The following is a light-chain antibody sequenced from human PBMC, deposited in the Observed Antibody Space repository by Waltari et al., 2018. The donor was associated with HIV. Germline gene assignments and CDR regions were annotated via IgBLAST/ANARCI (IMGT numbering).Light chain of an antibody. V-gene: IGLV1-44*01. CDR3: AAWDDSLNAYV. Sequence: QPVLTQPPSASGTTGPRAVISCSASDSNIGSNTIKWFQQLPGSAPKVLVYSDDHRPSGVPDRFSGSKSGTSASLAISGVQSEDEADYYCAAWDDSLNAYVFGSGTKVTVL. CDR2: SDD. J-gene: IGLJ1*01. CDR1: DSNIGSNT.